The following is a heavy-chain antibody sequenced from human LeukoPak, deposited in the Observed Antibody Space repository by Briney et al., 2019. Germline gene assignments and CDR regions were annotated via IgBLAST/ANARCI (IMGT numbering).Heavy chain of an antibody. CDR2: IYYSGNT. J-gene: IGHJ4*02. D-gene: IGHD3/OR15-3a*01. CDR1: GVSISSSSSY. Sequence: SETLSLTCTVSGVSISSSSSYWGWIRQPPGKGLEWIGSIYYSGNTYYNASLKSQVSISIDTSKNQFSLRLTSVTAADTAVYYCARQTGSGLFILPGGQGTLVTVSS. CDR3: ARQTGSGLFILP. V-gene: IGHV4-39*01.